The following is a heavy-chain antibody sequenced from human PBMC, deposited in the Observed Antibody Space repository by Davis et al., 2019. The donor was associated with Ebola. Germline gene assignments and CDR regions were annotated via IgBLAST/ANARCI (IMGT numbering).Heavy chain of an antibody. CDR1: RYTFKSYV. CDR3: ARASAAGTGWFDP. Sequence: ASVKVSCKASRYTFKSYVMDWVRQAPGQGLEWMGRINAGNGNTKYPEKFQGRVTITRGTSASTTYMELSSLTSEDTAVYYCARASAAGTGWFDPWGQGTLVTVSS. CDR2: INAGNGNT. D-gene: IGHD6-13*01. V-gene: IGHV1-3*01. J-gene: IGHJ5*02.